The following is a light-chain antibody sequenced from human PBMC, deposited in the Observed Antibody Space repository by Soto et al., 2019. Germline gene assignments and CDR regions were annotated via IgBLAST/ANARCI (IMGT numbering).Light chain of an antibody. CDR2: KVS. Sequence: QSALTQPRSVSGSPGQSVTFSCTGTSSDVGGYNYVSWYQQHPGRAPKLVIYKVSDRPSGVSTRFSASKSGNTASLTISGLQAEDEADYYCSSYSTTTTPQWVFGGGTKLTVL. J-gene: IGLJ3*02. CDR1: SSDVGGYNY. V-gene: IGLV2-11*01. CDR3: SSYSTTTTPQWV.